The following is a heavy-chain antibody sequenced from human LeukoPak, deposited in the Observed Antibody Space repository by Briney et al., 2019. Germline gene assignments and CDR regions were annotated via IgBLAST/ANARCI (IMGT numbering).Heavy chain of an antibody. Sequence: PSETLSLTCTVSGGSISSSYYYWGWIRQPPGKGLEWIGEINHSGSTNYNPSLKSRVTISVDTSKNQFSLKLSSVTAADTAVYYCARGLATVGNYWGQGTLVTVSS. CDR2: INHSGST. J-gene: IGHJ4*02. V-gene: IGHV4-39*07. D-gene: IGHD4-23*01. CDR1: GGSISSSYYY. CDR3: ARGLATVGNY.